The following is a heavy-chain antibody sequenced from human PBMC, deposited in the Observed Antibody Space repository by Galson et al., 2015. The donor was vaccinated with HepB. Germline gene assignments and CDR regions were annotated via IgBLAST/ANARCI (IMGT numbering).Heavy chain of an antibody. CDR1: GGSISSYY. V-gene: IGHV4-59*08. Sequence: SETLSLTCAVSGGSISSYYWSWIRQPPGKGLEWIGYIYYSGSTNYNPSLKSRVTISVDTSKNQFSLKLSSVTAADTAVYYCARHKGYSSGWSDYWGQGTLVTVSS. CDR2: IYYSGST. CDR3: ARHKGYSSGWSDY. J-gene: IGHJ4*02. D-gene: IGHD6-19*01.